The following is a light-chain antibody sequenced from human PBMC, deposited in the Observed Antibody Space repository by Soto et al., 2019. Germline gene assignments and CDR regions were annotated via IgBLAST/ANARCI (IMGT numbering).Light chain of an antibody. Sequence: QSALTQSASVSGSPGQSITISCTGTSGDLGDYNFVSWYQQQAGKAPKLIIYEGSNRPSGVSNRFSGSKSGNTASLTVSGLQAEDEADYYCSSYSSVTTLWVFGGGTKLTVL. CDR2: EGS. V-gene: IGLV2-14*01. CDR1: SGDLGDYNF. CDR3: SSYSSVTTLWV. J-gene: IGLJ3*02.